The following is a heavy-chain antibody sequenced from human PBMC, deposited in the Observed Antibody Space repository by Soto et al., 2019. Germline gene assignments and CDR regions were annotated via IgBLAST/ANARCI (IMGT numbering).Heavy chain of an antibody. CDR1: GGTFSRSA. Sequence: QVQLVQSGAEVKKPGSSVKVSCKASGGTFSRSAINWVRQAPGQGLEWMGGIVPVFGKANCAQKFQGRVTITADESTSTGYMELRSLTSEDTAVYYCARDGTLYDSSAYYYVYWGQGTLVTVSS. V-gene: IGHV1-69*01. CDR3: ARDGTLYDSSAYYYVY. D-gene: IGHD3-22*01. CDR2: IVPVFGKA. J-gene: IGHJ4*02.